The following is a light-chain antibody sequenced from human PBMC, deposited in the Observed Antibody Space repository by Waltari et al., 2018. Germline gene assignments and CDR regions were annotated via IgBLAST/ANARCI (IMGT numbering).Light chain of an antibody. V-gene: IGKV1-5*03. CDR1: QGISPW. CDR2: KAS. J-gene: IGKJ1*01. CDR3: QHFITYPRT. Sequence: DIQMTQSSSTLSASVGDRVTITCRASQGISPWLAWYQQKPGNAPKLLITKASSLESGVPSRFSASGSGTLFTLTISSLQSDDFATYYCQHFITYPRTFGQGTKVEIK.